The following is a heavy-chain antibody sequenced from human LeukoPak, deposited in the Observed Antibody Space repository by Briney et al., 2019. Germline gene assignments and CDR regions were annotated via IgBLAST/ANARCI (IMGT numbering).Heavy chain of an antibody. CDR2: VYSTGST. Sequence: SGTLSLTCNVSGGSISNNYWTWIRQPPGKGLEWIGYVYSTGSTNYNPSLKSRVTISVDTSKNQFSLQLASVTAADTAVYYCARELAAGTTTIGDNWFDPWGQGTLVTVSS. V-gene: IGHV4-4*08. J-gene: IGHJ5*02. CDR3: ARELAAGTTTIGDNWFDP. CDR1: GGSISNNY. D-gene: IGHD6-13*01.